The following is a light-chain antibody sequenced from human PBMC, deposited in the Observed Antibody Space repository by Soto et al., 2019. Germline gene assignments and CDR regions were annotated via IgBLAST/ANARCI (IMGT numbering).Light chain of an antibody. J-gene: IGKJ1*01. CDR2: GAS. CDR1: QSVSSN. Sequence: EIVMTQSPATPSVSPGERATLSCRASQSVSSNLAWYQQKPGQAPRLLIYGASTRATGIPARFSGSGSGTEFTLTISSLQSEDFAVYYCQQYNNSPPWTFGQGTNMDIK. V-gene: IGKV3-15*01. CDR3: QQYNNSPPWT.